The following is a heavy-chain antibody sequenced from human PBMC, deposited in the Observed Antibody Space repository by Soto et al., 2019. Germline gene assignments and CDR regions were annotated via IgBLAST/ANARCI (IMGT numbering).Heavy chain of an antibody. J-gene: IGHJ5*02. CDR2: IYYSGST. CDR3: ARIVATIPLYRFDP. Sequence: SETLSLTCTVSGGSISSYYWSWIRQPPGKGLEWIGYIYYSGSTNYNPSLKSRVTISVDTSKNQFSLKLSSVTAADTAVYYCARIVATIPLYRFDPWGQGTLVTVSS. V-gene: IGHV4-59*01. D-gene: IGHD5-12*01. CDR1: GGSISSYY.